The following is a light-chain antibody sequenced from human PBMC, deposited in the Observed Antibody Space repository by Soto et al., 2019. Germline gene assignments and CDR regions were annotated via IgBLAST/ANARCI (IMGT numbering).Light chain of an antibody. CDR1: SSDVGGYNY. V-gene: IGLV2-14*01. CDR2: DVS. Sequence: QPVLTPPAAVSGSPGQSITISCTGTSSDVGGYNYVSWYQQHPGKAPKLMIYDVSNRPSGVSNRFSGSKSGNTASLTISGLQAEDEADYYCSSYTSSSTLDYVFGTGTKVTVL. J-gene: IGLJ1*01. CDR3: SSYTSSSTLDYV.